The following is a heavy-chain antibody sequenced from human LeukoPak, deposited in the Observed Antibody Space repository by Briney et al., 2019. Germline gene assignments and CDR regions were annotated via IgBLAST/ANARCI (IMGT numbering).Heavy chain of an antibody. Sequence: SETRSLTCTVSGGSISSYYWSWIRQPPGKGLEWIGYIYYSGSTNYNPSLKSRVTISVDTSKNQFSLKLSSVTAADTAVYYCARGDTYYYDSSGYYHIWFDPWGQGTLDSVSS. V-gene: IGHV4-59*01. D-gene: IGHD3-22*01. CDR1: GGSISSYY. J-gene: IGHJ5*02. CDR3: ARGDTYYYDSSGYYHIWFDP. CDR2: IYYSGST.